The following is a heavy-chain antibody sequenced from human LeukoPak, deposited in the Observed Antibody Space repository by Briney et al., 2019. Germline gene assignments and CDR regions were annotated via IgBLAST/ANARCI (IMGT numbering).Heavy chain of an antibody. D-gene: IGHD4-17*01. CDR1: GLTFGSSA. Sequence: QAGGSLRLSCAASGLTFGSSAMSWVRQAPGKGLEWVSAITATGGSTYYADSVKGRFTISRDNSKNTLYLQMNSLRPEDTAVYYCARDLHGDLDYWGQGTLVTVSS. CDR3: ARDLHGDLDY. V-gene: IGHV3-23*01. J-gene: IGHJ4*02. CDR2: ITATGGST.